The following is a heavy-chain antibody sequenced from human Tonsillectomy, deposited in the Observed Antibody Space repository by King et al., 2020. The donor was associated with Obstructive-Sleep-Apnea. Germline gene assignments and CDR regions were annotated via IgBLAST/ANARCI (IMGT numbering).Heavy chain of an antibody. J-gene: IGHJ4*02. V-gene: IGHV1-24*01. CDR3: ATSKPMIVVVMVY. CDR2: FDPEDGET. Sequence: QLVQSGAEVKKPGASVKVSCKVSGYTLTELSIHWVRQAPGQGLEWVGSFDPEDGETIYAQRFLGRVTMTEDTSTDTAYMELSSLRSEDTAVYYCATSKPMIVVVMVYWGQGTLVTVSS. D-gene: IGHD3-22*01. CDR1: GYTLTELS.